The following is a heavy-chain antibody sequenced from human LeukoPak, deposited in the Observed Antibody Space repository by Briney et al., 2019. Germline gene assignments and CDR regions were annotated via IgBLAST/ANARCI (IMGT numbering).Heavy chain of an antibody. CDR1: GFTFRSYG. V-gene: IGHV3-30*18. Sequence: GGSLRLSCAASGFTFRSYGMHWVRQAPGKGLEWLAVISYDGSNKYYADSVKGRFTISRGNSKNTLYLQMNSLRAEDTAFFFQAEDGIRYCSSTSCYTLSGMDVWGQGTTVTVSS. J-gene: IGHJ6*02. D-gene: IGHD2-2*02. CDR2: ISYDGSNK. CDR3: AEDGIRYCSSTSCYTLSGMDV.